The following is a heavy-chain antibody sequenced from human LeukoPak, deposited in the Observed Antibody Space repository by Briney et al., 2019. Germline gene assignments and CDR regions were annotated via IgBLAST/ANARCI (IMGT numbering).Heavy chain of an antibody. Sequence: KPSETLSLTCAVYGGSFSGYYWSWIRQPPGKGLEWIGEINHSGSTNYNPSLKSRVTISVDTSKNQLSLKLSSVTAADTAVYYCARRAKLGIKDYWYFDLWGRGTLVTVSS. CDR3: ARRAKLGIKDYWYFDL. V-gene: IGHV4-34*01. J-gene: IGHJ2*01. D-gene: IGHD7-27*01. CDR1: GGSFSGYY. CDR2: INHSGST.